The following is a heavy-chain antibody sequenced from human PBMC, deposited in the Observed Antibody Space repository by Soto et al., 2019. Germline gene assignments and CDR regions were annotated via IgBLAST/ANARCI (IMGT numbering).Heavy chain of an antibody. D-gene: IGHD2-2*01. CDR1: GGSFSGYY. V-gene: IGHV4-34*01. Sequence: QVQLQQWGAGLLKPSETLSLTCAVYGGSFSGYYWSWIRQPPGKGLEWIGEINHSGSTNYNPSLKSRVTISVDTSKNQFSLKLSSVTAADTAVYYCARWGIEVVPAAKRRGDYWGQGTLVTVSS. J-gene: IGHJ4*02. CDR2: INHSGST. CDR3: ARWGIEVVPAAKRRGDY.